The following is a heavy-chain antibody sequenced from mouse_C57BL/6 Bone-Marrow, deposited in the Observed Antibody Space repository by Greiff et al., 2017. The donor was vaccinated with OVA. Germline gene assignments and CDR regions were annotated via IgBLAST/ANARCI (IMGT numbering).Heavy chain of an antibody. CDR2: ISSGSSTI. J-gene: IGHJ1*03. D-gene: IGHD2-3*01. Sequence: EVNLVESGGGLVKPGGSLKLSCAASGFTFSDYGMHWVRQAPEKGLEWVAYISSGSSTIYYADTVKGRFTISRDNAKNTLFLQMTSLRSEDTAMYYCARDGYYVKYFDVWGTGTTVTVSS. V-gene: IGHV5-17*01. CDR1: GFTFSDYG. CDR3: ARDGYYVKYFDV.